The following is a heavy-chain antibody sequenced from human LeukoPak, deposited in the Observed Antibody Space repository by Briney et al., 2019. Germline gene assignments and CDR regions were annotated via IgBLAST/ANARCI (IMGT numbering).Heavy chain of an antibody. J-gene: IGHJ4*02. V-gene: IGHV4-59*12. D-gene: IGHD3-22*01. CDR2: MHHRGNT. CDR3: ARGNYYDSSGYYFDY. Sequence: SETLSLTCTVSGGSISSYYWNWIRQPPGKGLEWIGYMHHRGNTYYNPSLKSRVTISGDGSNNQFSLKLSSVTAADTAVYYCARGNYYDSSGYYFDYWGQGTLVTVSS. CDR1: GGSISSYY.